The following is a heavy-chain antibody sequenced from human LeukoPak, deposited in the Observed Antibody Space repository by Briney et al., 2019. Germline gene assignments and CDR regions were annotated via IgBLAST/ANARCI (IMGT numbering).Heavy chain of an antibody. CDR3: ARVEYSGNGNLY. V-gene: IGHV3-7*03. J-gene: IGHJ4*02. D-gene: IGHD1-26*01. Sequence: GGSLRLSCAASGFTFIIYWMPWVRQVQGKGLEWVANINGDGSGKYYRPSVRGRFTISKDDAKDSLYLQMDSLRPEDTAIYYCARVEYSGNGNLYWGQGTLVTVSS. CDR1: GFTFIIYW. CDR2: INGDGSGK.